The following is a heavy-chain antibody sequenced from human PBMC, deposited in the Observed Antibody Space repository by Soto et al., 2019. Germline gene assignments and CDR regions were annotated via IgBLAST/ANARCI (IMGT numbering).Heavy chain of an antibody. CDR3: AKERSSGWSLDY. D-gene: IGHD6-19*01. CDR2: IGLGSSTK. V-gene: IGHV3-11*01. Sequence: GGSLRLSCAASGFTFSDYYMSWIRQAPGKGLEWVSYIGLGSSTKYYADTVEGRFTISRDNAKNTLYLQMNSLRAEDTAVFYCAKERSSGWSLDYWGQGTLVTVSS. CDR1: GFTFSDYY. J-gene: IGHJ4*02.